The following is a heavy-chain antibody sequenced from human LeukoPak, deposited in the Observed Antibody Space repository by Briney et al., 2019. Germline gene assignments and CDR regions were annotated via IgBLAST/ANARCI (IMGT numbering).Heavy chain of an antibody. J-gene: IGHJ5*02. CDR3: ARDRLVGATLDWFDP. V-gene: IGHV4-39*07. CDR1: GGSISSSSYY. Sequence: SETLSLTCTVSGGSISSSSYYWGWIRQPPGKGLEWIGSIYYSGSTYYNPSLKSRVTISVDRSKNQFSLKLSSVTAADTAVYYCARDRLVGATLDWFDPWGQGTLVTVSS. D-gene: IGHD1-26*01. CDR2: IYYSGST.